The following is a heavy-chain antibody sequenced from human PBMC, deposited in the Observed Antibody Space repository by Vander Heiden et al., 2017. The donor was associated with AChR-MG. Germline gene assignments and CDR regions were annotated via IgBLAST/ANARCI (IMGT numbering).Heavy chain of an antibody. D-gene: IGHD3-10*01. Sequence: QVQLVQSGAEVKKPGASVKVSCKASGYPFSTHYMHWVRQAPGQGLEWMGIINPSGSSTSYAQKFQGRVTVTRDTSTSTVYMELSSLRFEDTAVYYCARGMLRGVVHYYYGMDVWGQGTTVTVSS. CDR1: GYPFSTHY. J-gene: IGHJ6*02. V-gene: IGHV1-46*01. CDR3: ARGMLRGVVHYYYGMDV. CDR2: INPSGSST.